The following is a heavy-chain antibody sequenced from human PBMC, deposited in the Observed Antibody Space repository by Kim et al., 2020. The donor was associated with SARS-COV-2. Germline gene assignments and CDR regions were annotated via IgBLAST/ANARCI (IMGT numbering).Heavy chain of an antibody. V-gene: IGHV3-9*01. CDR2: ISWNSGSI. CDR1: GFTFGDYA. CDR3: AKDDNTWQWLVLDY. J-gene: IGHJ4*02. D-gene: IGHD6-19*01. Sequence: GGSLRLSCAASGFTFGDYAMHWVRQAPGKGLEWVSGISWNSGSIGYADSVKGRFTISRDNAKNSLYLQMNRLRAEDTALYYCAKDDNTWQWLVLDYWGQGTLVSVSS.